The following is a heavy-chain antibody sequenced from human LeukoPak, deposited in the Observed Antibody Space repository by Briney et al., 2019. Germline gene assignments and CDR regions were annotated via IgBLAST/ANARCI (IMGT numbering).Heavy chain of an antibody. CDR2: INTNTGNP. Sequence: ASVKVSCKASGYTFTSYAMNWVRQAPGQGLEWMGWINTNTGNPTYAQGFTGQFVFSLDTSVSTAYLQISSLKAEDTAVYYCARLWGCSGGSCYDPVYYYYMDVWGKGTTVTVSS. CDR3: ARLWGCSGGSCYDPVYYYYMDV. CDR1: GYTFTSYA. V-gene: IGHV7-4-1*02. D-gene: IGHD2-15*01. J-gene: IGHJ6*03.